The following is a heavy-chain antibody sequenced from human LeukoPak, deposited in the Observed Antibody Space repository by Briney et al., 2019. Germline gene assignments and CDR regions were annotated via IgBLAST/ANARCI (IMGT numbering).Heavy chain of an antibody. Sequence: SETLSLTCTVSGGSISTSSYYWGWIRQPPGKGLEWIGSIFYSGSTYYNPSLKSRVIISVDTSENQFSLKLSSVTAADTAVYYCARRDRYCSSTSCYGHRFDPWGQGTLVTVSS. CDR3: ARRDRYCSSTSCYGHRFDP. CDR1: GGSISTSSYY. J-gene: IGHJ5*02. V-gene: IGHV4-39*01. CDR2: IFYSGST. D-gene: IGHD2-2*01.